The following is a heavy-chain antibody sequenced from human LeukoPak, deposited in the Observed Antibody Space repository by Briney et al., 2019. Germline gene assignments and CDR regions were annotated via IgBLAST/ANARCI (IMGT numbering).Heavy chain of an antibody. V-gene: IGHV4-59*08. CDR1: GGSISSYY. CDR3: ARGGDYYVSGSYLRF. Sequence: PSETLSLTCTVSGGSISSYYWSWIRQPPGKGLEWIGYIYYSGSTNYNPSLKSRVTISVDTSKNQFSLKLSSVTAADTAVYYCARGGDYYVSGSYLRFWGQGTLVTVSS. CDR2: IYYSGST. D-gene: IGHD3-10*01. J-gene: IGHJ4*02.